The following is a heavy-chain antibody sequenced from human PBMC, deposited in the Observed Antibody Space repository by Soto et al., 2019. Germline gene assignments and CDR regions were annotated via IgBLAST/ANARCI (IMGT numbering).Heavy chain of an antibody. V-gene: IGHV1-46*01. Sequence: ASVKVSCKASGYTFTSYYMHWVRQAPGQGLEWMGIINPSGGSTSYAQKFQGRVTMTRDTSTSTVYMELSSLRSEDTAVYYCARDRVADSSGYSTDAFDIWGQGTMVTVSS. D-gene: IGHD3-22*01. J-gene: IGHJ3*02. CDR3: ARDRVADSSGYSTDAFDI. CDR2: INPSGGST. CDR1: GYTFTSYY.